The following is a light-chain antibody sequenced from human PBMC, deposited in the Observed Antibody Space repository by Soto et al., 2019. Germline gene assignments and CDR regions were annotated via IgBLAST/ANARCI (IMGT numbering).Light chain of an antibody. V-gene: IGLV2-14*01. CDR1: RNDVGDYDY. Sequence: QSVLTQPASVSGAPGQSITISCTGSRNDVGDYDYVSWYQHHPGKAPKLIIYEVTYRPSGVSNRFSGSQSGNTASLTISGLQAEDEADYYCSSYRGSSTLTFGGGTK. J-gene: IGLJ2*01. CDR3: SSYRGSSTLT. CDR2: EVT.